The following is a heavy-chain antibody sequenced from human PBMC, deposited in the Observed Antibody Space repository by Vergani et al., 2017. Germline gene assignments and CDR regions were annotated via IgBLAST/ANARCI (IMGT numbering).Heavy chain of an antibody. D-gene: IGHD6-13*01. V-gene: IGHV5-10-1*03. Sequence: EVQLVQSGTEVKKPGESLRISCKGSGYSFTSFWINWVRQMPGKGLEWMGRIDPSDSYTNYSPSFQGHVTISADKSISTAYLQWSSLKASDTAMYYCARRYSSSWYGGGYWGQGTLVTVSS. CDR2: IDPSDSYT. J-gene: IGHJ4*02. CDR3: ARRYSSSWYGGGY. CDR1: GYSFTSFW.